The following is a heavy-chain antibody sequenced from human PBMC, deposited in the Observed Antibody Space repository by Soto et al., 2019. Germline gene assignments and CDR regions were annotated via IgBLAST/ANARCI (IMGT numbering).Heavy chain of an antibody. J-gene: IGHJ3*02. CDR3: ASYGDQTYDAFDI. D-gene: IGHD4-17*01. V-gene: IGHV4-30-4*01. Sequence: QVQLQESGPGLVKPSQTLSLTCTVSGGSISSGDYYWSWIRQPPGKGLEWIGYIYYSGSTYYNPSLKSRVTISVDTSKNQCSLKLSSVTAADTAVYYCASYGDQTYDAFDIWGQGTMVTVSS. CDR1: GGSISSGDYY. CDR2: IYYSGST.